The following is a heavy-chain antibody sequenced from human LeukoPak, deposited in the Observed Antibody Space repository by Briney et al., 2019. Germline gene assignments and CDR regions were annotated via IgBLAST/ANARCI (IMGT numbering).Heavy chain of an antibody. CDR3: ARRGHFGDCRL. D-gene: IGHD2-21*02. Sequence: SETLSLTCAVYGGSFSGYYWSWIRQPPGKGLEWIGEINHSGSTNYNPSPKSRVTISVDTSKNQFSLKLSSVTAADTAVYYCARRGHFGDCRLWGQGTLVTVSS. CDR1: GGSFSGYY. J-gene: IGHJ4*02. CDR2: INHSGST. V-gene: IGHV4-34*01.